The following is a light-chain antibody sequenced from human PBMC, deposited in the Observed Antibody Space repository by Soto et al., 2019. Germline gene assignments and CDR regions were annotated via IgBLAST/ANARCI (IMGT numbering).Light chain of an antibody. CDR2: EVY. J-gene: IGLJ1*01. V-gene: IGLV2-8*01. CDR1: SSDVGGYNY. CDR3: SSYVGTNSYG. Sequence: QSVLAQPPSASGSPGQSVTISCTGTSSDVGGYNYVSWYQHHPGKAPKLIIYEVYKRPSGVPDRFSGSKSGNTAALTFSGLQAEDEADYYCSSYVGTNSYGFGTGTKVTVL.